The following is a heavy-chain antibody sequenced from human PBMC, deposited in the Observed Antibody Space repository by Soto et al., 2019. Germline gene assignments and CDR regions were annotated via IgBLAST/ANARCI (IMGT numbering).Heavy chain of an antibody. CDR1: GFTVSSYD. J-gene: IGHJ4*02. Sequence: EVQLVESGGGLVQPGGSLRLACAASGFTVSSYDMHWVRHVPGKGLEWVSTLGAGGDTYFPDSVKGRLTISRDHAKNSLYLQMNNLGAGDTAVYYCARGTMVRGTLDPGISGPLDYWGQGTLVAVSS. D-gene: IGHD3-10*01. CDR2: LGAGGDT. CDR3: ARGTMVRGTLDPGISGPLDY. V-gene: IGHV3-13*01.